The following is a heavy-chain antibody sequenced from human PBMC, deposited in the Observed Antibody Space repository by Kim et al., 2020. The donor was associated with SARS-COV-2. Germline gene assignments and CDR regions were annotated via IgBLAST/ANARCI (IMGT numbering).Heavy chain of an antibody. CDR1: GFTFSSYS. J-gene: IGHJ3*02. CDR2: ISSSSSYI. Sequence: GGSLRLSCAASGFTFSSYSMNGVRQAPGKGLEWVSSISSSSSYIYYADSAKGRFTISRDNAKNSLYLQMNSLRAEDTAVYYCARDFVSPYDILKDAFDIWGQGKMVTVSS. V-gene: IGHV3-21*01. CDR3: ARDFVSPYDILKDAFDI. D-gene: IGHD3-9*01.